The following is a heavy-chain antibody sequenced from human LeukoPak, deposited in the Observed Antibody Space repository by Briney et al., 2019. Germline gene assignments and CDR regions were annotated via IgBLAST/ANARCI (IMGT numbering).Heavy chain of an antibody. D-gene: IGHD6-6*01. Sequence: QPGGSLRLSCAASGFTFSSYAMSWVRQAPGKGLEWVSAISGSGGSTYYADSVKGRFTISRDNSKNTLYLQMNSLRAADTAVYYCARDGIAAHYYYYMDVWGKGTTVTVSS. V-gene: IGHV3-23*01. J-gene: IGHJ6*03. CDR2: ISGSGGST. CDR3: ARDGIAAHYYYYMDV. CDR1: GFTFSSYA.